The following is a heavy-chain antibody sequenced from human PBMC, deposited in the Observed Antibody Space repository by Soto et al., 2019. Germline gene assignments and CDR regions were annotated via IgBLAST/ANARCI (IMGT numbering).Heavy chain of an antibody. CDR1: GFTFSSYG. D-gene: IGHD1-26*01. CDR3: ARGSGTQNL. CDR2: ICGGGSDI. Sequence: PGGSLRLSCAASGFTFSSYGMHWVRQAPGKGLEWVSYICGGGSDIYYVDSVKGRFTISRDNAKNSLYLQMNSLRAEDTAIYYCARGSGTQNLWGQGTLVTVSS. V-gene: IGHV3-21*04. J-gene: IGHJ4*02.